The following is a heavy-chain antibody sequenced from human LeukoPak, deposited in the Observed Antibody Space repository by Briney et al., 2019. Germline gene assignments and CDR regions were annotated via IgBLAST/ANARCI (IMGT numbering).Heavy chain of an antibody. CDR3: ARDAAGSNFLNWFDP. CDR2: VSSGAGTI. Sequence: GGSLRLSCAAPGFSFRSYEMNWVRQAPGKGLEWVSYVSSGAGTIYYADSVKGRFTISRDDAKNSVYLQMNNLRVEDTAVYYCARDAAGSNFLNWFDPWGQGTLVIVSS. V-gene: IGHV3-48*03. J-gene: IGHJ5*02. CDR1: GFSFRSYE. D-gene: IGHD4-11*01.